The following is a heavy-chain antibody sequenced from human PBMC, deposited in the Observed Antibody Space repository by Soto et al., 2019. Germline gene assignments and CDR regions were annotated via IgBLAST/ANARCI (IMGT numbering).Heavy chain of an antibody. V-gene: IGHV1-69*13. D-gene: IGHD5-18*01. J-gene: IGHJ4*02. CDR3: ATPDTAVAGY. CDR2: IIPIFGTT. Sequence: GASVRVSCKASGGTFRSYAISWVRQAPGQGLEWMGVIIPIFGTTNYAQKFQGRVTITADESASTVYMELSSLKSEDTAVYYCATPDTAVAGYLGQGTLVTVSS. CDR1: GGTFRSYA.